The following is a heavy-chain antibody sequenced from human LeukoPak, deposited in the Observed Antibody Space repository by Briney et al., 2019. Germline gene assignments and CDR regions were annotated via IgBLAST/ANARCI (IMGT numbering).Heavy chain of an antibody. V-gene: IGHV1-69*06. J-gene: IGHJ6*03. CDR1: GGTFSSYA. CDR3: ARGLLEWEKERYYYYYMDV. Sequence: VASVKVSCKASGGTFSSYAISWVRQAPGQGLEWMGGIIPIFGTANYAQKFQGRVTITADKSTSTAYMELRSLRSDDTAVYYCARGLLEWEKERYYYYYMDVWGKGTTVTVSS. CDR2: IIPIFGTA. D-gene: IGHD1-1*01.